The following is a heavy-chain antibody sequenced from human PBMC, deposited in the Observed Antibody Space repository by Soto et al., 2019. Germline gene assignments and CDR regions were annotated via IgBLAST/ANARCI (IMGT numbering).Heavy chain of an antibody. CDR2: ISSDGSTT. Sequence: EVQLVESGGDLVQSGGSLGLSCAASGVSFRSYWMHWVRQAPGKGLVWVARISSDGSTTIYADSASGRFFISRDNGANSLYLHMSSLRAGDTAVYYCAREYFGVLTGYYDDFWGQGTLVTVSS. CDR1: GVSFRSYW. V-gene: IGHV3-74*01. CDR3: AREYFGVLTGYYDDF. J-gene: IGHJ4*02. D-gene: IGHD3-9*01.